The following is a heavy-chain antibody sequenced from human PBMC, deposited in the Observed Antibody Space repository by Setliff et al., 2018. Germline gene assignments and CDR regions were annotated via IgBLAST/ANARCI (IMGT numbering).Heavy chain of an antibody. CDR3: ASYCSSTSCPFDY. J-gene: IGHJ4*02. CDR2: IWYDGTNK. Sequence: GGSLRLSCAASGFTFSSYPMHWVRQAPGKGLEWVAVIWYDGTNKYYADSVKGRFTISRDNSKNTLYLQMNSLRAEDTAVYYCASYCSSTSCPFDYWGQGTLVTVSS. D-gene: IGHD2-2*01. V-gene: IGHV3-33*08. CDR1: GFTFSSYP.